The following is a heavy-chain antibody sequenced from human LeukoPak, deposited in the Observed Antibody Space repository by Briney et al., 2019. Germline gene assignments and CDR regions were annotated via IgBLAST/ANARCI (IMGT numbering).Heavy chain of an antibody. CDR2: IYYSGNT. V-gene: IGHV4-39*01. D-gene: IGHD3/OR15-3a*01. J-gene: IGHJ4*02. CDR3: ARQTGSGLFILP. Sequence: SETLSLTCTVSGVSISSSNSYWGWIRQSPGKGLEWIGSIYYSGNTYYNASLKSQVSISIDTSKNQFSLRLTSVTAADTAVYYCARQTGSGLFILPGGQGTLVTVSS. CDR1: GVSISSSNSY.